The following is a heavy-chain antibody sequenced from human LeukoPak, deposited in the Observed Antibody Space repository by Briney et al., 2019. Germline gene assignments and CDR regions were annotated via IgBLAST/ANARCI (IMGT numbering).Heavy chain of an antibody. CDR1: GFTFSNAW. J-gene: IGHJ4*02. Sequence: PGGSLRLSCAASGFTFSNAWMSWVRQAPGKGLEWVGRIKSKTDGGTTDYAAPVKGRFTISRDDSKNTLYLQMNSLKTEDTAVHYCTTELLWFGGRRGCFDYWGQGTLVTVSS. V-gene: IGHV3-15*01. D-gene: IGHD3-10*01. CDR3: TTELLWFGGRRGCFDY. CDR2: IKSKTDGGTT.